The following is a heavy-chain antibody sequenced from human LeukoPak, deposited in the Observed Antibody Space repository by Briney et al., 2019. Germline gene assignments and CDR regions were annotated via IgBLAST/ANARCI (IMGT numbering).Heavy chain of an antibody. J-gene: IGHJ2*01. D-gene: IGHD3-16*02. CDR2: IKQDGSEK. Sequence: GGSLRLSCAASGFTFSTYWMTWVRQAPGKGLEWVANIKQDGSEKYFVDSVKGRFSISRDNAKNSLYLQMNSLRAEDTAVYYCVREEGYRRYFALWGRGTLVTVSS. CDR1: GFTFSTYW. V-gene: IGHV3-7*01. CDR3: VREEGYRRYFAL.